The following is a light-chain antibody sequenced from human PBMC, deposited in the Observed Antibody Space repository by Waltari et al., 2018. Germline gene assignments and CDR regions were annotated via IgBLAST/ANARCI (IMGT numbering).Light chain of an antibody. CDR3: QNYLRLPAT. CDR1: QSVIRS. Sequence: IVLTQSPGTLSLSPGERAPLPCRASQSVIRSLAWYQQKPGQAPRLLIYEASSRAPGIPDRVRGSGFGKEFRLPLSRLGAEDFGVYYCQNYLRLPATFGQGTKGEIK. J-gene: IGKJ1*01. V-gene: IGKV3-20*01. CDR2: EAS.